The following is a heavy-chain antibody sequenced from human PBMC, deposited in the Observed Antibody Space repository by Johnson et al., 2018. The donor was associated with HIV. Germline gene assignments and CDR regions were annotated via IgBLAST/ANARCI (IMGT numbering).Heavy chain of an antibody. CDR1: GFTFSDYY. Sequence: VHLVESGGGLVKPGGSLRLSCAASGFTFSDYYMSWIRQAPGKGLEYVSAISSNGGSTYYANSVKGIFTISRDNSKNTLYLQMGSLRAEDMAVYYCARESTATRGDAFDIWGQGTMVTVSS. CDR2: ISSNGGST. J-gene: IGHJ3*02. V-gene: IGHV3-64*01. CDR3: ARESTATRGDAFDI. D-gene: IGHD4-17*01.